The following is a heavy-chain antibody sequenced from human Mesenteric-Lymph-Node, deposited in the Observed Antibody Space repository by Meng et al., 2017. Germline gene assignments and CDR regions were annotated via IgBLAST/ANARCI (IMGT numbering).Heavy chain of an antibody. J-gene: IGHJ4*02. V-gene: IGHV4-61*01. CDR2: IYYSGST. D-gene: IGHD5-24*01. Sequence: SETLSLTCTVSGGSVSSGSYYWSWIRQPPGKGLEWIGYIYYSGSTNYNPSLKSRVTISVDTSKNQFSLKLSSVTAADTAVYYCARGRWLQPLDYWGQGTLVTVSS. CDR1: GGSVSSGSYY. CDR3: ARGRWLQPLDY.